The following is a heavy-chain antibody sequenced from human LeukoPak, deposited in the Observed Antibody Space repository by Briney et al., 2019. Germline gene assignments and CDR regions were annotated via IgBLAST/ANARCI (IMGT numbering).Heavy chain of an antibody. D-gene: IGHD2-2*01. CDR3: AKDQTKDCSSTSCSPFDP. Sequence: GGSLRLSCAASGFGVSRYAMSWVRQVPGKGLEWVSSITNNNGKTYYADSVKGRFSISRDESENTVYLQMNSLRVEDTAVYYCAKDQTKDCSSTSCSPFDPWGQGTLVTVSS. CDR1: GFGVSRYA. J-gene: IGHJ5*02. CDR2: ITNNNGKT. V-gene: IGHV3-23*01.